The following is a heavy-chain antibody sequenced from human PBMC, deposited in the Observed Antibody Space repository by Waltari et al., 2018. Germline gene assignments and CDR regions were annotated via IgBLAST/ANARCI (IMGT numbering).Heavy chain of an antibody. V-gene: IGHV3-53*01. CDR2: IYSGGST. D-gene: IGHD2-2*01. J-gene: IGHJ6*02. CDR1: GFTVSSNY. Sequence: EVQLVESGGGLIQPGGSLRLSCAACGFTVSSNYMSWVRKAPGKGLEWVSVIYSGGSTYYADSVKGRFTISRDNSKNTLYLQMNSLRAEDTAVYYCARDFYCSSTSCYGMDVWGQGTTVTVSS. CDR3: ARDFYCSSTSCYGMDV.